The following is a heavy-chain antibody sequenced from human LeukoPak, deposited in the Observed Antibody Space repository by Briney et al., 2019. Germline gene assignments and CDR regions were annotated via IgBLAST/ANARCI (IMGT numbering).Heavy chain of an antibody. J-gene: IGHJ6*03. V-gene: IGHV3-48*04. CDR1: GFTFSSYA. CDR3: STISYYYYYMDV. CDR2: ISSSGSTI. D-gene: IGHD5-24*01. Sequence: GGSLRLSCAASGFTFSSYAMSWVRQAPGKGLEWVSYISSSGSTIYYADSVKGRFTISRDNAKNSLYLQMNSLRAEDTAVYYCSTISYYYYYMDVWGKGTTVTVSS.